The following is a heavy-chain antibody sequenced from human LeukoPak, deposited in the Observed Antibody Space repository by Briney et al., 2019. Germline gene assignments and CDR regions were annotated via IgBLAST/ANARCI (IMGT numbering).Heavy chain of an antibody. CDR1: GRSISSGGYS. J-gene: IGHJ5*02. D-gene: IGHD2-2*01. CDR2: IYYSGST. CDR3: ARRGGVVSRRANWFDP. V-gene: IGHV4-30-4*07. Sequence: PSETLSLTCAVAGRSISSGGYSWSWIRQPPGKGLEWTGYIYYSGSTYYNPSLKSRCTISVDTSKNQFSLKLSSVTAADTAVYYCARRGGVVSRRANWFDPWGQGTLVTVSS.